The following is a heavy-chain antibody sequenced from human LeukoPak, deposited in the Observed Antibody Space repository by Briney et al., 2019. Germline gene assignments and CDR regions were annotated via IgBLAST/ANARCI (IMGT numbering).Heavy chain of an antibody. D-gene: IGHD3-10*01. J-gene: IGHJ4*02. V-gene: IGHV3-21*01. CDR1: GFTFSSYS. CDR2: ISGSGTEI. Sequence: SGGSLRLSCAASGFTFSSYSMNWVRQAPGKGLEWVSYISGSGTEIYYADSVKGRFTISRDNAKNALYPQMNSLSAEDTAVYYCARVSGTYYKGHFDYWGQGTLVTVSS. CDR3: ARVSGTYYKGHFDY.